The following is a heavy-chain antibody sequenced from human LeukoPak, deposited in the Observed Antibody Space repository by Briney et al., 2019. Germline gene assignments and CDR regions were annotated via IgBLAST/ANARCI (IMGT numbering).Heavy chain of an antibody. V-gene: IGHV4-4*07. D-gene: IGHD5-18*01. CDR2: IYTSGST. J-gene: IGHJ5*02. CDR3: ARDRGYSYGYNWFDP. Sequence: SETLSLTCTVSGGSISSYYWSWLRQPAGKGLEWIGRIYTSGSTNYNPSLKSRVTMSVDTSKNQFSLKRSSVTAADTAVYYCARDRGYSYGYNWFDPWGQGTLVTVSS. CDR1: GGSISSYY.